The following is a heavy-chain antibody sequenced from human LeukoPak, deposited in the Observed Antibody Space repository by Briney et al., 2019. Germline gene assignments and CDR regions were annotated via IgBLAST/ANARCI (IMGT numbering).Heavy chain of an antibody. Sequence: GGSLRLSCAASGFTFSGDWMHWVRQAPGKGLVWVSHVCSAGYTTRYADSVKGRFTISRDNAKNTLYLQMNSLRAEDTAVYYCAREQGALDSWGQGTLVTVSS. CDR3: AREQGALDS. CDR2: VCSAGYTT. V-gene: IGHV3-74*01. J-gene: IGHJ4*02. CDR1: GFTFSGDW.